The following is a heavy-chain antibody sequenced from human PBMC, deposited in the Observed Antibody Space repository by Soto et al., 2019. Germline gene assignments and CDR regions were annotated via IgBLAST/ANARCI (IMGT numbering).Heavy chain of an antibody. J-gene: IGHJ4*02. Sequence: RLSCAASGFTFSNAWMSWVRQAPGKGLEWVGRIKSKTGGGTTDYAAPVKGRFTISRDDSKNTLYLQMNSLKTEDTAVYYCTTEYYYDSSGDVDYWGQGTLVTVSS. D-gene: IGHD3-22*01. CDR2: IKSKTGGGTT. V-gene: IGHV3-15*01. CDR1: GFTFSNAW. CDR3: TTEYYYDSSGDVDY.